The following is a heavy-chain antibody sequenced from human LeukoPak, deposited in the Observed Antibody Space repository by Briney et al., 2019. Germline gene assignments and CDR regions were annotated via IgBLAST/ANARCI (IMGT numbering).Heavy chain of an antibody. CDR2: IYTDGSST. D-gene: IGHD1-14*01. Sequence: GGSLRLSCAASGFTFSNYWMHWVRQAPGKGLVWVSRIYTDGSSTNYADSVKGRFTISRDNAKNTLYPQMNSLRGEDTAVYYCARGASNRFDYWGQGTLVTVSS. V-gene: IGHV3-74*01. CDR1: GFTFSNYW. CDR3: ARGASNRFDY. J-gene: IGHJ4*02.